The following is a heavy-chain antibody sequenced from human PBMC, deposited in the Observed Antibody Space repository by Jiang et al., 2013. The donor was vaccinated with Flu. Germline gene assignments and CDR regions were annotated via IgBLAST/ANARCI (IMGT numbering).Heavy chain of an antibody. CDR3: ARDLYSANWNFDY. V-gene: IGHV3-30-3*01. CDR1: GFTFSSYA. J-gene: IGHJ4*02. CDR2: ISYDGTNK. Sequence: VQLLESGGGVVQPGRSLRLSCAASGFTFSSYAVDWIRQAPGKGLEWVASISYDGTNKYYGDSVKGRFTISRDNSKSTLYLQMNSLSVEDTAVYYCARDLYSANWNFDYWGQGTLVTVSS. D-gene: IGHD1-1*01.